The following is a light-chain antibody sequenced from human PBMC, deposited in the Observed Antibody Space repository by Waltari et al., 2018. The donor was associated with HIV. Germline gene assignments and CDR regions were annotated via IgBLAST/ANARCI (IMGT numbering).Light chain of an antibody. J-gene: IGLJ3*02. CDR3: SSYISSASPE. CDR2: EVS. Sequence: QSALTQPASVSGSPGQSITISCTGTSDLRHYNSFPWYQPHPGKAPKVIIYEVSNRPSGVSSRFSGSISGNTASLTISGLQAEDEADYFCSSYISSASPEFGGGTKVTVL. V-gene: IGLV2-14*01. CDR1: SDLRHYNS.